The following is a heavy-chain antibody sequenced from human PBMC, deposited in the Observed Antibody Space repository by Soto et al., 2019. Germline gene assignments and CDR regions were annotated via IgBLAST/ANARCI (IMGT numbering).Heavy chain of an antibody. V-gene: IGHV3-21*01. CDR2: ISSSSSYI. J-gene: IGHJ5*02. Sequence: GESLKISCAASGFTFSSYSMNWVRQAPGKGLEWVSSISSSSSYIYYADSVKGRFTISRDNAKNSLYLQMNSLRAEDTAVYYCARDVVQQLVRGYNWFDPWGQGTLVTVSS. CDR1: GFTFSSYS. D-gene: IGHD6-6*01. CDR3: ARDVVQQLVRGYNWFDP.